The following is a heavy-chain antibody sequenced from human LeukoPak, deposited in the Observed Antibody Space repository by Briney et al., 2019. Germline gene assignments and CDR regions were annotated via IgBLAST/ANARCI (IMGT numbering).Heavy chain of an antibody. CDR3: ARDQWYYYGMDV. Sequence: GGSLRLSCAAPGFTVSSNYMSWVRQAPGKGLEWVSVIYSGGSTYYADSVKGRFTISRDNSKNTLYLQMNSLRAEDTAVYYCARDQWYYYGMDVWGQGTTVTVSS. J-gene: IGHJ6*02. CDR2: IYSGGST. V-gene: IGHV3-66*01. CDR1: GFTVSSNY. D-gene: IGHD6-19*01.